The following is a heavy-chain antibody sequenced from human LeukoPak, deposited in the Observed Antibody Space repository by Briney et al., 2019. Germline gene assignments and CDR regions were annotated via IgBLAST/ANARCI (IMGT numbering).Heavy chain of an antibody. CDR1: GGSISDSNYY. D-gene: IGHD6-25*01. V-gene: IGHV4-39*01. J-gene: IGHJ5*02. CDR2: IYYSGST. CDR3: ARQSTIAAARIDP. Sequence: SETLSLTCTVSGGSISDSNYYWGWIRQPPGRGLEWIGNIYYSGSTYYSPSLKSRVTVSVDTSKNQFSLKLSSVTAADTAVYYCARQSTIAAARIDPWGQGTLVTVSS.